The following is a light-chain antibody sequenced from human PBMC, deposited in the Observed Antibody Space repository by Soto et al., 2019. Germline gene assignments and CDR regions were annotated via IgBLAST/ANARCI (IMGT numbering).Light chain of an antibody. CDR1: ISDVGSYNL. CDR3: CSYGGSATSYV. Sequence: QSVLTQPASLSGSPGQSITISCTGTISDVGSYNLVSWYQQYPGKAPKLIIYEGSKRPSGVSNRFSGSKSGNTASLTISGLQAEDEGDYYCCSYGGSATSYVYGTGTKVTVL. CDR2: EGS. J-gene: IGLJ1*01. V-gene: IGLV2-23*01.